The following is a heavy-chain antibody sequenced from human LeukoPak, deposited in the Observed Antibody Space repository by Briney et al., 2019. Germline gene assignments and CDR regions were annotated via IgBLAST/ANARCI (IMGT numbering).Heavy chain of an antibody. CDR3: ARSDCSGGSCHKYYFDY. D-gene: IGHD2-15*01. V-gene: IGHV3-20*04. J-gene: IGHJ4*02. Sequence: PGGSLRLSCAASGFTFDDYGMRWVRQAPGKGLEWVSGINWNGGSTGYADSVKGRFTISRDNAKNSLYLQMNSLRAEDTALYYCARSDCSGGSCHKYYFDYWGQGTLVTVSS. CDR1: GFTFDDYG. CDR2: INWNGGST.